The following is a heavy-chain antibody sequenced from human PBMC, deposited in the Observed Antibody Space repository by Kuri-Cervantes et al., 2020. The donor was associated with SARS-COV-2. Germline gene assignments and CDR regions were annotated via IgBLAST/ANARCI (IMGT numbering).Heavy chain of an antibody. CDR1: GYTLTELS. J-gene: IGHJ6*02. D-gene: IGHD2-2*02. Sequence: ASVKVSCKVSGYTLTELSMHWVRQAPGKGLEWMGGFDPEDGETIYAQKFQGRVTMTTDTSTSTAYMELRSVSSDDTAVYYCARDSVVPGTIFRVRGGMDVWGQGTTVTVSS. V-gene: IGHV1-24*01. CDR3: ARDSVVPGTIFRVRGGMDV. CDR2: FDPEDGET.